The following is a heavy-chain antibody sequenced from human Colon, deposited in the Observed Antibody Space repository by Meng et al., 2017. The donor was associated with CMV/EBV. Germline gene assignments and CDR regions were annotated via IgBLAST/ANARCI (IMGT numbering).Heavy chain of an antibody. CDR1: GFTFDDYA. J-gene: IGHJ6*02. D-gene: IGHD3-3*01. V-gene: IGHV3-9*01. CDR2: ITWNSGRT. Sequence: GGSLRLSCAASGFTFDDYAMHWVRQAPGKGLEWVSSITWNSGRTGYVDSVEGRFTISRDNAKNSLYLQMNSLRAEDTALYYCAKDMASPIFGVVRFYGMDVWGQGTTVTVSS. CDR3: AKDMASPIFGVVRFYGMDV.